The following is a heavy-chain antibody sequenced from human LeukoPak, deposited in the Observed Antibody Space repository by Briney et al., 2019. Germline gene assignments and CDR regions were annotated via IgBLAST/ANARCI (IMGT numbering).Heavy chain of an antibody. V-gene: IGHV4-59*01. Sequence: SETLSLTCTVSGGSISSDYWSWIRQPPGRGLEWIGYIYYSGSTNYNPSLESRVTISVDTSKNQFSLKQSSVTAADPAVYYCATVNRFRVPSGAGYYYYMEVWGKGTTVTVSS. J-gene: IGHJ6*03. CDR2: IYYSGST. CDR3: ATVNRFRVPSGAGYYYYMEV. D-gene: IGHD1-26*01. CDR1: GGSISSDY.